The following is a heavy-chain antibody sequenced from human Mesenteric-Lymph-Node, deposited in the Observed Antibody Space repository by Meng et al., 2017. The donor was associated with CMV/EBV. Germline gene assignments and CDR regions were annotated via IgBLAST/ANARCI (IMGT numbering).Heavy chain of an antibody. Sequence: ETLSLTCAASGFTFSSYWMSWVRQAPGKGLEWVANIKQDGSEKYYVDSVKGRFTISRDNAKNSLYLQMNSLRAEDTAVYYCARDKGVGAMDYWGQGTLVTVSS. CDR3: ARDKGVGAMDY. CDR2: IKQDGSEK. CDR1: GFTFSSYW. D-gene: IGHD1-26*01. J-gene: IGHJ4*02. V-gene: IGHV3-7*01.